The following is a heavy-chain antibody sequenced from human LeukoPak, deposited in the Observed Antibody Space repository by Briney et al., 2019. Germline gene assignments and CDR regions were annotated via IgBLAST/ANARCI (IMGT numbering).Heavy chain of an antibody. CDR1: GFTFTSYA. D-gene: IGHD2-2*01. CDR2: ISGSGGTT. J-gene: IGHJ4*02. CDR3: AHGAMYQLDY. V-gene: IGHV3-23*01. Sequence: GGSLRLSCAASGFTFTSYAMSWVRQAPGKGLEWVSAISGSGGTTYYADSVKGRFTISRDNSKNTLYLQMNSLRAEDAAVYYCAHGAMYQLDYWGQGTLVTVSS.